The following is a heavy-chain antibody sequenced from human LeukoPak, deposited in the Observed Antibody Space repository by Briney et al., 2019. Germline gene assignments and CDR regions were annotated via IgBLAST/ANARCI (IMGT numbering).Heavy chain of an antibody. Sequence: GASVKVSCKASGYTFTGYYMHWVRQAPGQGLEWMGWINPNSGGTNYAQKFQGRVTMTRDTSISTAYMELRSLRSDDTAVYYCARVRKDIVVVPAAITLGKHWFDPWGQGTLVTVSS. V-gene: IGHV1-2*02. CDR2: INPNSGGT. J-gene: IGHJ5*02. D-gene: IGHD2-2*01. CDR3: ARVRKDIVVVPAAITLGKHWFDP. CDR1: GYTFTGYY.